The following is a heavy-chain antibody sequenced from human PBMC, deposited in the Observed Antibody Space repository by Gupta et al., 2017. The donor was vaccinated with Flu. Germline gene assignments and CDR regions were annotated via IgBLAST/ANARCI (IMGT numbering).Heavy chain of an antibody. CDR3: XRLRAGTRFAFDI. Sequence: QVQLQESGPGLVKPSETLALTCSVSGGSINNYYWSWIRQPPGKGLEWIGYISHSGSTSYNPSPKSRVTISLDTSKNQFSLKMTSVTVXDXAVYYCXRLRAGTRFAFDIWGQGTLVTVSA. CDR1: GGSINNYY. J-gene: IGHJ3*02. CDR2: ISHSGST. D-gene: IGHD3-10*01. V-gene: IGHV4-59*01.